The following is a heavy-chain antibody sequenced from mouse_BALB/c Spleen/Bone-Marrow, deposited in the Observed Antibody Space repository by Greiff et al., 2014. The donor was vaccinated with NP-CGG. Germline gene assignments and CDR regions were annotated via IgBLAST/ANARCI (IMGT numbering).Heavy chain of an antibody. CDR2: IDPANGNT. D-gene: IGHD2-14*01. CDR3: ASYRYAWYFDV. J-gene: IGHJ1*01. Sequence: VQLQQSGAELVKPGASVKLSCTASGFNIKDTYMHWVKQRPAPGLEWIGRIDPANGNTKYDPKFQGKATITADTSSDTAYLQLSSLTSEDTAVYYCASYRYAWYFDVWGAGTTVTVSS. V-gene: IGHV14-3*02. CDR1: GFNIKDTY.